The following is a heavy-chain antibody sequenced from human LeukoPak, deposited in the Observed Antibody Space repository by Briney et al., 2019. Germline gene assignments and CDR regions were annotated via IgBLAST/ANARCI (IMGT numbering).Heavy chain of an antibody. D-gene: IGHD3-16*01. CDR1: GDSIHSFY. Sequence: KPSETLSLTCTVSGDSIHSFYWSWVRQPPGKGLEWIGYIYYSGSTNYNPSLKSRITISVDTSKNQFSLRLSSVTAADTAIYYCARRKTRGGPIDSWGQGTRVTVSS. V-gene: IGHV4-59*08. CDR2: IYYSGST. CDR3: ARRKTRGGPIDS. J-gene: IGHJ5*01.